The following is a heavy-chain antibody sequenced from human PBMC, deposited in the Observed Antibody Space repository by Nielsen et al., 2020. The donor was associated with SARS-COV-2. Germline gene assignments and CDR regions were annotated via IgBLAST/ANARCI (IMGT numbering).Heavy chain of an antibody. Sequence: ESLKISCAASGFTFSSYSMNWVRQAPGKGLEWVSSISSSSSYIYYADSVKGRFTISRDNAKNSLYLQMNSLRAEDTAVYYCARDPEYSSGRYDYWGQGTLVTVSS. J-gene: IGHJ4*02. CDR2: ISSSSSYI. V-gene: IGHV3-21*01. CDR3: ARDPEYSSGRYDY. CDR1: GFTFSSYS. D-gene: IGHD6-25*01.